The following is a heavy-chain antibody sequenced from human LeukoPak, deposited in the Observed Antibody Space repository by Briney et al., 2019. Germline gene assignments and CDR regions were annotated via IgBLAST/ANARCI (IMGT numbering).Heavy chain of an antibody. J-gene: IGHJ4*02. CDR2: ISDSGGTT. D-gene: IGHD3-10*01. Sequence: GGSLRLSCAASGFTFGSYAMSWARQAPGKGLEWVSTISDSGGTTYFADSVKGRFTISRDNSKNTLYLQMNSLRAEDTALYYCAKEPTPGGAFYFDSWGQGTLVTVSS. V-gene: IGHV3-23*01. CDR1: GFTFGSYA. CDR3: AKEPTPGGAFYFDS.